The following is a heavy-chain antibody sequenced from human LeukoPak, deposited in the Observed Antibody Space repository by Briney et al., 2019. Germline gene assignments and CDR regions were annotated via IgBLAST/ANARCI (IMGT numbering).Heavy chain of an antibody. CDR2: ISSSGSTI. CDR1: GFTFSDYY. V-gene: IGHV3-11*01. Sequence: GGSPRLSCAASGFTFSDYYMSWIRQAPGKGLEWVSYISSSGSTIYYADSVKGRFTISRDNAKNSLYLQMNSLRAEDTAVYYCARDHYSSSLDYWGQGTLVTVSS. D-gene: IGHD6-13*01. J-gene: IGHJ4*02. CDR3: ARDHYSSSLDY.